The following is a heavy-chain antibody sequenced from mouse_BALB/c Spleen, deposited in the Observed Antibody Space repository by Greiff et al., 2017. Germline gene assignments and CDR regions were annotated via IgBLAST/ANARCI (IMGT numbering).Heavy chain of an antibody. CDR2: ISSGGST. Sequence: EVMLVESGGGLVKPGGSLKLSCAASGFTFSSYAMSWVRQTPEKRLEWVASISSGGSTYYPDSVKGRFTISRDNARNILYLQMSSLRSEDTAMYYCARRGDYDEGDYWGQGTTLTVSS. V-gene: IGHV5-6-5*01. J-gene: IGHJ2*01. D-gene: IGHD2-4*01. CDR3: ARRGDYDEGDY. CDR1: GFTFSSYA.